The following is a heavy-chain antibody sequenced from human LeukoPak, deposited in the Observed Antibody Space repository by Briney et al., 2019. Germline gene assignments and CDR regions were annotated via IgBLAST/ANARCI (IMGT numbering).Heavy chain of an antibody. D-gene: IGHD6-19*01. V-gene: IGHV3-11*04. CDR1: GFTFSDYY. CDR2: ISSSSSTI. CDR3: ARGYSSGWYLSPIFDY. J-gene: IGHJ4*02. Sequence: PGGSLRLSCAASGFTFSDYYMSWIRQAPGKGLEWVSYISSSSSTIYYADSVKGRFTISRDNAKNSLYLQMNSLRAEDTAVYYCARGYSSGWYLSPIFDYWGQGTLVTVSS.